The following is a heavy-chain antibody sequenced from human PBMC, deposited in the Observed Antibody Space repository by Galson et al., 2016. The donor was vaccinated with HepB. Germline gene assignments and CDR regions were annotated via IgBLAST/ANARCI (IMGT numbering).Heavy chain of an antibody. J-gene: IGHJ5*02. D-gene: IGHD3-3*01. CDR3: ARVLRCLELAHRFDP. CDR2: ISHGGRT. V-gene: IGHV3-66*02. Sequence: SLRLSCAGSGFTVATNFMSWVRQAPGKGLEWVSVISHGGRTEYSDSVKGRFTLSRDTLKNTVYLQMNSLRPDDTAVYYCARVLRCLELAHRFDPWGQGTQVTVSS. CDR1: GFTVATNF.